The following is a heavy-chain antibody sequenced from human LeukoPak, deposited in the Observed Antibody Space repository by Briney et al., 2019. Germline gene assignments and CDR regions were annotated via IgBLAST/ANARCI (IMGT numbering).Heavy chain of an antibody. CDR2: IYYSGST. D-gene: IGHD2-2*01. Sequence: SETLSLTCTVSGGSISSSSYYWGWIRQPPGKGLEWIGSIYYSGSTYYNPSLKSRVTISVDTSKNQFSLKLSSVTAADTAVYYRARVVVVVPAARVFFDYWGQGTLVTVSS. CDR3: ARVVVVVPAARVFFDY. J-gene: IGHJ4*02. V-gene: IGHV4-39*07. CDR1: GGSISSSSYY.